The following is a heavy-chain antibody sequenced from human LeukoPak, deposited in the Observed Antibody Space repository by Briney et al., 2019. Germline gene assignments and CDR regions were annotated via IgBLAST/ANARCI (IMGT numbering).Heavy chain of an antibody. J-gene: IGHJ4*02. V-gene: IGHV1-18*01. CDR3: AKWGDYDILTGYYDSDY. Sequence: GASVKVSCKASGYTFTSYGISWVRQAPGQGLEWMGWISAYIGNTNYAQKLQGRVTMTTDTSTSTAYMELRSLRSDDTAVYYCAKWGDYDILTGYYDSDYWGQGTLVTVSS. CDR2: ISAYIGNT. D-gene: IGHD3-9*01. CDR1: GYTFTSYG.